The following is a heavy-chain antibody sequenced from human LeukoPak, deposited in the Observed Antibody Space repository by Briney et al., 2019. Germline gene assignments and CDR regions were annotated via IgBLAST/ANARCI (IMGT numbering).Heavy chain of an antibody. J-gene: IGHJ4*02. CDR1: GFTFSSYE. CDR2: ISSSGSAI. D-gene: IGHD2-15*01. V-gene: IGHV3-48*03. CDR3: AREKRGPYSPIDY. Sequence: GGSLRLSCAASGFTFSSYEMNWVRQAPGKGLEWVSYISSSGSAIYYADSVKGRFTISRDDAKNSLYLQMNSLRAEDTAIYYCAREKRGPYSPIDYWGQGTLVAVTS.